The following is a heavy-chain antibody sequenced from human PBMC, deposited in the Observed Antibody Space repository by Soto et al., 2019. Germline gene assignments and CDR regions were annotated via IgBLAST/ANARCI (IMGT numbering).Heavy chain of an antibody. D-gene: IGHD3-3*01. CDR2: ISYDGSNK. Sequence: QVQLVESGGGVVQPGRSLRLSCAASGFTFSSYAMHWVRQAPGKGLEWVAVISYDGSNKYYADSVKGRFTISRDNSKNTLYLQINSLRAGDTAVYYRARGGLRFLEWFAYGIDVWGQGTTVTVSS. J-gene: IGHJ6*02. CDR3: ARGGLRFLEWFAYGIDV. CDR1: GFTFSSYA. V-gene: IGHV3-30-3*01.